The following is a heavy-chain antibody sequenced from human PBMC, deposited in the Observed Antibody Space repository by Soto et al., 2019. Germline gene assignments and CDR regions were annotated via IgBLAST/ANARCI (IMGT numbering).Heavy chain of an antibody. CDR1: GFTFGGSA. D-gene: IGHD2-15*01. V-gene: IGHV3-73*01. Sequence: GGSLRLSCAASGFTFGGSAVHWVRQASGKGLEWVGRIRSKANSYATAYAASVKGRFTISRDDSKNTAYLQMNSLKTEDTAVYYCARPRGYCSGGSCYNWFDPWGQGTLVTVS. CDR2: IRSKANSYAT. J-gene: IGHJ5*02. CDR3: ARPRGYCSGGSCYNWFDP.